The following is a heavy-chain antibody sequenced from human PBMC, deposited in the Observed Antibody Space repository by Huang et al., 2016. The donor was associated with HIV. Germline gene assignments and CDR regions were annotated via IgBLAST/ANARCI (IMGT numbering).Heavy chain of an antibody. CDR2: ISYDGSKK. V-gene: IGHV3-30*03. J-gene: IGHJ3*02. D-gene: IGHD6-13*01. CDR1: GITFSSNG. Sequence: QVQLVESGGGVVQPGRSLRLSCAASGITFSSNGMYWVRQAPGKGMEWLAVISYDGSKKYYADSVKGRFTISRDKSKNTLYVQMNSLRAEETAVYYCATSTAGNAFDIWGQGTMVTVSS. CDR3: ATSTAGNAFDI.